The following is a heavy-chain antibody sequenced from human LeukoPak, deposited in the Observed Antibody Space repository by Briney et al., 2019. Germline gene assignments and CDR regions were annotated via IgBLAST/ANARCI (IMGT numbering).Heavy chain of an antibody. V-gene: IGHV1-2*02. CDR1: GYTFTGYY. D-gene: IGHD5-18*01. CDR3: ARGSGYSYGYLDY. Sequence: GASVKVSCKASGYTFTGYYMHWVRQAPGQGLEWMGWINPNSGGTNYAQKFQGRVTITRDTSISTAYMELSRLRSDDTAVYYCARGSGYSYGYLDYWGQGTLVTVSS. CDR2: INPNSGGT. J-gene: IGHJ4*02.